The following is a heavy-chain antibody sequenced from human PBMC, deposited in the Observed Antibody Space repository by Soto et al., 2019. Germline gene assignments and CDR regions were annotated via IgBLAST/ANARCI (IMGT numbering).Heavy chain of an antibody. J-gene: IGHJ4*02. V-gene: IGHV3-21*01. CDR2: ISSSGSYI. D-gene: IGHD3-22*01. Sequence: GXLMLSCAASGFTFKTYTMTWVRQAPGKGLEWVSSISSSGSYISYADSVKGRFTISRDNAKKSLYLQMNSLRAEDTAVYYCARVHFYDTSGPHDWGQGTLVTVSS. CDR3: ARVHFYDTSGPHD. CDR1: GFTFKTYT.